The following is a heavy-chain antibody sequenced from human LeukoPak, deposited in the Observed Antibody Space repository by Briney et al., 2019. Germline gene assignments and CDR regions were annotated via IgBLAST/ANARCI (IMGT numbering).Heavy chain of an antibody. Sequence: KPSETLSLTCAVSGYSISSGYYWGWIRQPPGKGLEWIGSIYHSGSTYYNPSLKSRVTISVDTSKNQFSLKLSSVTAADTAVYYCASSLRFGDSPGYWGQGTLVTVSS. CDR2: IYHSGST. CDR1: GYSISSGYY. V-gene: IGHV4-38-2*01. D-gene: IGHD3-10*01. J-gene: IGHJ4*02. CDR3: ASSLRFGDSPGY.